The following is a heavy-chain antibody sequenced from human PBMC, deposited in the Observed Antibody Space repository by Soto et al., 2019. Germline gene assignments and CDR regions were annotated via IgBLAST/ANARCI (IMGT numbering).Heavy chain of an antibody. J-gene: IGHJ4*02. Sequence: ASVKVSCKASGYTFTGYYMHWVRQAPGQGLEWMGWISAYNGNTNYADSVKGRFTISRDNARNSLYLQMNSLRAEDTAVYYCATKDVVAAIPFDSWGQGALVTVSS. D-gene: IGHD5-12*01. CDR2: ISAYNGNT. V-gene: IGHV1-18*04. CDR3: ATKDVVAAIPFDS. CDR1: GYTFTGYY.